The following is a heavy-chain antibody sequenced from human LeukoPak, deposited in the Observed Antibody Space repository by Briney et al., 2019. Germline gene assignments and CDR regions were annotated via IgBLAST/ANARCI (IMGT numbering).Heavy chain of an antibody. D-gene: IGHD3-22*01. CDR1: GGSISTSSYY. V-gene: IGHV4-39*01. CDR2: IYYSGTT. J-gene: IGHJ4*02. CDR3: ARLKYYYDSSGYYFFDY. Sequence: SETLSLTCTVSGGSISTSSYYWGWIRQPPGEGLEWIGTIYYSGTTYYNPSLKSRVTISVDTSKNQFSLKLSSVTAADTAVYYCARLKYYYDSSGYYFFDYWGQGTLVTVSS.